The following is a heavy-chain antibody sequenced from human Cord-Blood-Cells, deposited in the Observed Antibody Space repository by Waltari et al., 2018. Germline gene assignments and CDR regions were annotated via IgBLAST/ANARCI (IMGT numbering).Heavy chain of an antibody. CDR2: IWYDGSNK. Sequence: QVQLVESGGGVVQPGRSLRVSCAASGFTFSSSGMHWVRQAPGKGLEWVAVIWYDGSNKYYADSVKGRFTISRDNSKNTLYLQMNSLRAEDTAVYYCARNGVSSEYFDYWGQGTLVTVSS. D-gene: IGHD6-6*01. V-gene: IGHV3-33*01. CDR1: GFTFSSSG. CDR3: ARNGVSSEYFDY. J-gene: IGHJ4*02.